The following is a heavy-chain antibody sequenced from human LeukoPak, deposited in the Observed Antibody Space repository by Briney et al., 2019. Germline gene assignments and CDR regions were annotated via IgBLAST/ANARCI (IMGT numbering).Heavy chain of an antibody. CDR2: IYHSGST. J-gene: IGHJ4*02. D-gene: IGHD3-22*01. Sequence: SQTLSLTCAVSGGSISSGGYSWSWIGQPPGKGLEWIGYIYHSGSTYYNPSLKSRVTISVDRSKNQFSLKLSSVTAADTAVYYCARGPGYYDSSGAQFDYWGQGTLVTVSS. V-gene: IGHV4-30-2*01. CDR3: ARGPGYYDSSGAQFDY. CDR1: GGSISSGGYS.